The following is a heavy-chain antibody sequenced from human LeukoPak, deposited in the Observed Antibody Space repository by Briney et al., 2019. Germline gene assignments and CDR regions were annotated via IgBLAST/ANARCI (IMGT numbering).Heavy chain of an antibody. CDR1: GDSIDSYY. D-gene: IGHD3-3*01. CDR2: SCYSGST. Sequence: KPSETLSLTCTVSGDSIDSYYWSWIRQPPGKGLELIGYSCYSGSTYYNPSLKSRVAISVDASKHQFSLRLTSVTAADTAMYYCARQITVFGVLTPREFDYWGQGSLVTVSS. CDR3: ARQITVFGVLTPREFDY. V-gene: IGHV4-59*08. J-gene: IGHJ4*02.